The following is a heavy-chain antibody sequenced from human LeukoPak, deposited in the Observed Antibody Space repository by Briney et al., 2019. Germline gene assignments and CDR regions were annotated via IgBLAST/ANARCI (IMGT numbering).Heavy chain of an antibody. Sequence: GGSLRLSCAASGFTFSSYEMNWVRQAPGKGLEWVSYISSSGSTIYYADSVKGRFTISRDNAKNSLYLQMNSLRAEDTAVYHCARPEDSSGYPTCFDYWGQGTLVTVSS. D-gene: IGHD3-22*01. CDR2: ISSSGSTI. CDR1: GFTFSSYE. CDR3: ARPEDSSGYPTCFDY. V-gene: IGHV3-48*03. J-gene: IGHJ4*02.